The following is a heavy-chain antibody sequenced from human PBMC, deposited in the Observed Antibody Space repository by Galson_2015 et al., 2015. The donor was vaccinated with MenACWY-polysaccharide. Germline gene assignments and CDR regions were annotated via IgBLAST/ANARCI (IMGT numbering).Heavy chain of an antibody. J-gene: IGHJ6*03. CDR2: MNPNSGNT. V-gene: IGHV1-8*02. Sequence: SVKVSCTASGYTFTSYDINWVRQAPGQGLEWMGWMNPNSGNTGYAQKFKGRVTMTRNTSISTTYMELSSLRSEDTAVNYCARGDRIVVLPAANLRHDYMDVWGKGTTVTVSS. CDR1: GYTFTSYD. D-gene: IGHD2-2*01. CDR3: ARGDRIVVLPAANLRHDYMDV.